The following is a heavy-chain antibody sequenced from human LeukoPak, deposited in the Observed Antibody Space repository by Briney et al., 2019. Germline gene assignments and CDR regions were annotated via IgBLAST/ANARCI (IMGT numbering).Heavy chain of an antibody. CDR1: GFTFSSYS. CDR2: ISSSSSTI. J-gene: IGHJ4*02. CDR3: ARGSPYKHFDY. V-gene: IGHV3-48*04. D-gene: IGHD1-14*01. Sequence: GGSLRLSCAASGFTFSSYSMNWVRQAPGKGLEWVSYISSSSSTIYYADSVKGRFTISRDNAKNSLYLQMNSLRAEDTAVYYCARGSPYKHFDYWGQGTLVTVSS.